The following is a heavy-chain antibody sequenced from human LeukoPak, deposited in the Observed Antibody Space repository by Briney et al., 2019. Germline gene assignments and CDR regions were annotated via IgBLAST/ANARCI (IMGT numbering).Heavy chain of an antibody. J-gene: IGHJ4*02. Sequence: SETLSLTCSVSGDSISSYYWSWIRQPPGKGLEWIGYIYYGARTNYNPSLKSRVTISVDTSKNHFSLKLSSVTAADTAVYYCARRFGSGDYFDSWGQGTLVTVSS. CDR3: ARRFGSGDYFDS. V-gene: IGHV4-59*01. CDR1: GDSISSYY. CDR2: IYYGART. D-gene: IGHD2-15*01.